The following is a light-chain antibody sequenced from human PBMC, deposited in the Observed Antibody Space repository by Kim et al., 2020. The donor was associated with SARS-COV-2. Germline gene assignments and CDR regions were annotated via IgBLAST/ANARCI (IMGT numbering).Light chain of an antibody. V-gene: IGKV1-17*01. CDR3: LQHNTYPIT. Sequence: ASVGARVTITCLASQDIRNDFGWYQQNPGRAPKRLIYGASSLQSGVPSRFSGSGSGTEFTLTISSLQPEDFATYFCLQHNTYPITFGQGTRLEIK. CDR1: QDIRND. CDR2: GAS. J-gene: IGKJ5*01.